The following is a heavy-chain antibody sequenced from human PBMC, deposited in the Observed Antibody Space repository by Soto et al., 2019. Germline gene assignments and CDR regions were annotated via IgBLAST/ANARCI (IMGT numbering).Heavy chain of an antibody. D-gene: IGHD3-22*01. CDR3: ARETVDYYDSSGSVYNWFDP. CDR1: GGSISSGDYY. Sequence: SETLSLTCTVSGGSISSGDYYWSWIRQPPGEGLEWIGYIYYSGSTYYNPSLKSRVTISVDTSKNQFSLKLSSVTAADTAVYYCARETVDYYDSSGSVYNWFDPWGQGTLVTVSS. J-gene: IGHJ5*02. CDR2: IYYSGST. V-gene: IGHV4-30-4*01.